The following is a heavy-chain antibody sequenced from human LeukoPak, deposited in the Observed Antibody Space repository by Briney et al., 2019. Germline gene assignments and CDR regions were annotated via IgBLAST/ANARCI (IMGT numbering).Heavy chain of an antibody. CDR1: GYTFTSYD. CDR2: MNPNSGNI. D-gene: IGHD2-2*02. J-gene: IGHJ4*02. V-gene: IGHV1-8*01. CDR3: ARGSRVVVPAAIPDY. Sequence: ASVKVSCKASGYTFTSYDINWVRQATGQGLEWMGWMNPNSGNIGYAQKFQGRVTMTRNTSISTAYMELSSLRSEDTAVYYCARGSRVVVPAAIPDYWGQGTLVTVSS.